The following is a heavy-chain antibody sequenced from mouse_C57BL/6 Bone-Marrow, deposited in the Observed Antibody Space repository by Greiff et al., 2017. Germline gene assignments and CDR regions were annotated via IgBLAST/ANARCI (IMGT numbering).Heavy chain of an antibody. V-gene: IGHV1-81*01. CDR1: GYTFTSYG. Sequence: VKLVESGAELARPGASVKLSCKASGYTFTSYGISWVKQRTGQGLEWIGEIYPRSGNTYYNEKFKGKATLTADKSSSTAYMELRSLTSEDSAVYFCAREGYYGSRGFAYWGQGTLVTVSA. D-gene: IGHD1-1*01. CDR3: AREGYYGSRGFAY. J-gene: IGHJ3*01. CDR2: IYPRSGNT.